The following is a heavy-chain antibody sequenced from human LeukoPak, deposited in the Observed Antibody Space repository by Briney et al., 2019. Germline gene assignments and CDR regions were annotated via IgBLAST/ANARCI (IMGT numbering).Heavy chain of an antibody. CDR3: ARLQSYGSGRSYYMDV. CDR2: IYYSGST. J-gene: IGHJ6*03. CDR1: GGSFSGYY. D-gene: IGHD3-10*01. Sequence: SETLSLTCAVYGGSFSGYYWSWIRQPPGKGLEWIGYIYYSGSTNYNPSLKSRVTISVDTSKNQFSLNLTSVTAADTAVYYCARLQSYGSGRSYYMDVWANGATVTVSS. V-gene: IGHV4-59*08.